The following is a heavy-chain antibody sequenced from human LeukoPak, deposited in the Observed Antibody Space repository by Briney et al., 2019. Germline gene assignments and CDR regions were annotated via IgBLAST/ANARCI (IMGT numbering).Heavy chain of an antibody. CDR2: INPNSGGT. CDR3: ARSTLRYCSGGSCSGFDY. D-gene: IGHD2-15*01. CDR1: GYTFTGYY. J-gene: IGHJ4*02. V-gene: IGHV1-2*02. Sequence: GASVTVSFKASGYTFTGYYMHWVRQAPGQGLEWMGWINPNSGGTNYAQKFQGRVTMTRDTSISTAYMELSRLRSDDTAVYYCARSTLRYCSGGSCSGFDYWGEGTLVTVSS.